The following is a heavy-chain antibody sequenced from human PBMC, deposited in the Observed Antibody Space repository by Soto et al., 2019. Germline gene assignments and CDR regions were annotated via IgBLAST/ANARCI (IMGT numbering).Heavy chain of an antibody. D-gene: IGHD2-21*02. CDR1: GDTFTAYY. J-gene: IGHJ4*02. V-gene: IGHV1-46*01. CDR3: ARGGHVVVVTAALDY. Sequence: QVQLVQSGAEVKKPGASVKVSCKASGDTFTAYYIHWVRPAPGQGLEWMGTVNPSGGHTTYAQHFLGRMTMTRDTSTSTLYMELTSLTSEDTAVYYCARGGHVVVVTAALDYWGQGTLVTVSS. CDR2: VNPSGGHT.